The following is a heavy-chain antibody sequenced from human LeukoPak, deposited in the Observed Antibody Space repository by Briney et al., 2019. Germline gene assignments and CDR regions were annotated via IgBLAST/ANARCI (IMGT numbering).Heavy chain of an antibody. CDR1: GDSVSSNSAA. J-gene: IGHJ4*02. CDR3: GRDPRGIAVAGWGLDFDY. Sequence: SQTLSLTCAISGDSVSSNSAAWNWIRQSPSRGLEWLGRTYYRSKWYNDYAVSVKSRITINPDTSKNQFSLQLNSVTPEDTAVYYCGRDPRGIAVAGWGLDFDYWGQGTLVTVSS. D-gene: IGHD6-19*01. V-gene: IGHV6-1*01. CDR2: TYYRSKWYN.